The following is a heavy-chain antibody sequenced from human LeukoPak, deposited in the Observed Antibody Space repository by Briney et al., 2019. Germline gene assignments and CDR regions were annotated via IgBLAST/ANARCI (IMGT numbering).Heavy chain of an antibody. CDR1: GLTFSTAD. D-gene: IGHD6-13*01. J-gene: IGHJ3*02. CDR3: TRGNLAAGGAFDI. Sequence: PGGSLRLSCAASGLTFSTADMHWVRQAPGKGLEWVAFIRSGGNSKSYADSVKGRFTISRDNSQNTLFLQMNSLRAEDTAVYYCTRGNLAAGGAFDIWGQGTMVTVSS. V-gene: IGHV3-30*02. CDR2: IRSGGNSK.